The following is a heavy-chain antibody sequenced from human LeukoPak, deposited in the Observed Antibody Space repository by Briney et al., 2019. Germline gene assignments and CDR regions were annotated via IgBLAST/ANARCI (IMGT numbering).Heavy chain of an antibody. Sequence: PGGSLRLSCAASGFTFSTYGMNWVRQAPGKGLEWVSYISSSSSPIYYAESVKGRFTISRDNAKNSLYLQMNSLRDEDTAVYYCARISGRGYYFDNWGQGTLVTVSS. CDR1: GFTFSTYG. CDR3: ARISGRGYYFDN. D-gene: IGHD2-15*01. J-gene: IGHJ4*02. CDR2: ISSSSSPI. V-gene: IGHV3-48*02.